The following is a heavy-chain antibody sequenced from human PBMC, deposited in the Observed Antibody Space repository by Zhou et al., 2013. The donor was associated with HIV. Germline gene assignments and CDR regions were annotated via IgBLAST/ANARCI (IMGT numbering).Heavy chain of an antibody. CDR2: ISGYNGYT. Sequence: QVQLVQSGAEVKKPGASVKVSCKASGYTFSSYGISWVRQAPGQGLEWLGWISGYNGYTNYAQKFQGRVTMTTDKSTSTAYMELRSLRSDDTAVYYCARWAVAVTAHNYGMDVWGQGTTVTVSS. CDR1: GYTFSSYG. J-gene: IGHJ6*02. CDR3: ARWAVAVTAHNYGMDV. D-gene: IGHD2-21*02. V-gene: IGHV1-18*01.